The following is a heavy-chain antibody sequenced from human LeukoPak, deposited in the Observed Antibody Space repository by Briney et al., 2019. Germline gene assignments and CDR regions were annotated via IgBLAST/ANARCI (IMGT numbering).Heavy chain of an antibody. Sequence: PSETLSLTCTVSGGSISSSSYYWGWIRQPPGKGLEWIGSIYYSGSTYYNPSLKSRVTISVDTSKNQFSLKLSSVTAADTAVYYYARHFEFGVDYSMTFDIWGQGTMVTVSS. D-gene: IGHD4-11*01. J-gene: IGHJ3*02. CDR1: GGSISSSSYY. CDR2: IYYSGST. V-gene: IGHV4-39*01. CDR3: ARHFEFGVDYSMTFDI.